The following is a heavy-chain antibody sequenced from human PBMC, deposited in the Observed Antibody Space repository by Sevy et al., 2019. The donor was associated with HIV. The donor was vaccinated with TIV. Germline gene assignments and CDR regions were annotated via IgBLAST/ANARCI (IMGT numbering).Heavy chain of an antibody. CDR2: ISGGGGTT. J-gene: IGHJ4*02. CDR1: RFTFRDYA. D-gene: IGHD2-15*01. Sequence: GGSLRLSCTASRFTFRDYAMTWVRQAPGKGLEWVSTISGGGGTTDYTDSVKGRFTISRDNSKNMLYLHMNSLRAEDTVVYYCAKAYCGGGGCYSNFDYWGQGTLVTVSS. CDR3: AKAYCGGGGCYSNFDY. V-gene: IGHV3-23*01.